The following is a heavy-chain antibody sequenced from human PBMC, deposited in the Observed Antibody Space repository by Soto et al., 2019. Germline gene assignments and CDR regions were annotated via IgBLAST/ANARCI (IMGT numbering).Heavy chain of an antibody. J-gene: IGHJ4*02. D-gene: IGHD6-6*01. CDR2: LSGSDDST. V-gene: IGHV3-23*01. CDR1: GFTFSSYA. Sequence: EVQLLESGGGLVQPGESLRLSCAASGFTFSSYAMSWVRQAPGKGLAWVSVLSGSDDSTYYADSVKGRFTISRDNSKNTLYQQMNRLRADDTAVYYCAKRSSSSTFDYWGQGTLVTVSS. CDR3: AKRSSSSTFDY.